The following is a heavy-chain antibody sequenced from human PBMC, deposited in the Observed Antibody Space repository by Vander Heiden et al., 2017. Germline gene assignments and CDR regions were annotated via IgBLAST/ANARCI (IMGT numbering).Heavy chain of an antibody. V-gene: IGHV1-2*06. CDR2: INPNSGAT. J-gene: IGHJ4*02. CDR1: GYIFTDYF. CDR3: ARGGYSDSYLNKAFDF. D-gene: IGHD1-26*01. Sequence: QVHLVQSGAEVKKPGASVKVSCMPSGYIFTDYFIHWVRQAPGQGLEWMGRINPNSGATNYAQKFQGRVTMTRDTPISAAYVEVDSLTSDDTAVYYCARGGYSDSYLNKAFDFWGQGTLVTVSS.